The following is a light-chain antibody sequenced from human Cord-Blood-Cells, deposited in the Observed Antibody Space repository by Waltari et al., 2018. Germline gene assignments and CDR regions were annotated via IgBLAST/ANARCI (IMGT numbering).Light chain of an antibody. CDR3: QQANSFPWT. Sequence: DIQMTQSPSSLSASVGDRVTITCQASQDISNYLNWYQQKPGKAPKLLIYDASNLETGVPSRFSGSGSGTDFTFTISSLQPEDFATYYCQQANSFPWTFGQGTKVEIK. CDR1: QDISNY. V-gene: IGKV1-33*01. J-gene: IGKJ1*01. CDR2: DAS.